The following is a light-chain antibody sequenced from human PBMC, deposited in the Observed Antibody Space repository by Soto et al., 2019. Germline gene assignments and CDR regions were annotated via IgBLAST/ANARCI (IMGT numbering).Light chain of an antibody. CDR1: QTVGSN. V-gene: IGKV3-15*01. CDR3: HQYTNWLALT. CDR2: DAS. J-gene: IGKJ4*01. Sequence: EIVMTQSPATLSVSPVERATLFCRASQTVGSNLAWYQQKPGQPPRLLIYDASTRATGIPVRFRGSGSGTQFTLTISSLQSEDSAVYYCHQYTNWLALTFGGGTKVEIK.